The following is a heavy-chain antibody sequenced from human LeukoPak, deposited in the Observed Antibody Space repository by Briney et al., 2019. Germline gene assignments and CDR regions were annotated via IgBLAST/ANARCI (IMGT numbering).Heavy chain of an antibody. CDR1: GYTFSDYN. V-gene: IGHV1-46*01. CDR2: INPSGGST. D-gene: IGHD3-22*01. CDR3: ARGSPSFYDSSGYYGYQH. Sequence: ASVKVSCKAFGYTFSDYNVHWVRQAPGQGLEWMGIINPSGGSTSYAQKFQDRVTMTRDTSTSTVYMELSSLRSEDTAVYYCARGSPSFYDSSGYYGYQHWGQGTLVTVPS. J-gene: IGHJ1*01.